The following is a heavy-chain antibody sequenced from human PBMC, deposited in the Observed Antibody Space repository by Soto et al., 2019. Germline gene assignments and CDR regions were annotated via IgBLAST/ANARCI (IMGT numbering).Heavy chain of an antibody. V-gene: IGHV1-2*02. Sequence: QVQLVQSGAEVKKPGASVKVSCKTSGYSFSEFRLYWVRQAPGQGLEWMGWVNPINGNTNYAQDFQGRVTMTRDASTKTVYMELSSLTSDDTSTVYCARENWHFDYWGQGTLITVSS. CDR1: GYSFSEFR. CDR3: ARENWHFDY. J-gene: IGHJ4*02. CDR2: VNPINGNT.